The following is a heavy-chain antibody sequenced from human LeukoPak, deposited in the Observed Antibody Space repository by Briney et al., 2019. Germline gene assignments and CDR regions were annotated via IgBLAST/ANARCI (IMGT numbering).Heavy chain of an antibody. CDR2: ISGSGGST. Sequence: GGSLRLSCAASGFTFSSYAMSWVRQAPGKGLEWVSAISGSGGSTYYADSVKGRFTISRDNAKNTLYLQMNSLRAEDTAVYYCASERPAIYNSSGYLYWGQGTLVTVSS. J-gene: IGHJ4*02. CDR1: GFTFSSYA. CDR3: ASERPAIYNSSGYLY. V-gene: IGHV3-23*01. D-gene: IGHD3-22*01.